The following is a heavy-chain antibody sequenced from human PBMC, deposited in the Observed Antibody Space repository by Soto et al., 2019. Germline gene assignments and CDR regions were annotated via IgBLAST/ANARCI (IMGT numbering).Heavy chain of an antibody. D-gene: IGHD2-2*01. CDR3: ARGYCSSTSCYRLFDP. V-gene: IGHV1-18*01. J-gene: IGHJ5*02. CDR2: ISAYNGNT. Sequence: ASVKVSCKASGYTFTSYGISWVRQAPGQGLEWMGWISAYNGNTNYAQKLQGRVTMTTDTSTSTAYMELRSLRSDDTAVYYCARGYCSSTSCYRLFDPWGQGXLVTVYS. CDR1: GYTFTSYG.